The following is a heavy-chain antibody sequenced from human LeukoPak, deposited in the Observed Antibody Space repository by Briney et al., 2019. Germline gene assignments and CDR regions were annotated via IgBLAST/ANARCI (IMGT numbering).Heavy chain of an antibody. CDR3: ARGMSVITRRNY. D-gene: IGHD3-22*01. J-gene: IGHJ4*02. CDR2: ISYTGTYI. CDR1: AFSLNAYN. V-gene: IGHV3-21*01. Sequence: GGSLRLSCAASAFSLNAYNMNWVRQAPGKGLEWVSSISYTGTYIYYADSVKGRFTISRDNAQNSLYLQMNSLRAEDTAVYYCARGMSVITRRNYWGQGTLVTVSS.